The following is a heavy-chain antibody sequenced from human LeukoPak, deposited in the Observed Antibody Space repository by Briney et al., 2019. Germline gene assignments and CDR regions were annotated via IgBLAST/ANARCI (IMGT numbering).Heavy chain of an antibody. J-gene: IGHJ5*02. D-gene: IGHD3-10*01. V-gene: IGHV3-7*01. Sequence: PGGSLRLSCAASGFTFSSYWMSWVRQAPGKGLEWVANIKQDGSEKYYVDSVKGRFTISRDNAKNSLYLQMNSLRAEDTAVYYCARDSYYYGSGVIKNWFDPWGQGTLVTVSS. CDR3: ARDSYYYGSGVIKNWFDP. CDR1: GFTFSSYW. CDR2: IKQDGSEK.